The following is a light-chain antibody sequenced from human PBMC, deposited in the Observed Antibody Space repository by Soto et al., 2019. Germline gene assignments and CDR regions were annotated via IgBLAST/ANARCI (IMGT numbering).Light chain of an antibody. Sequence: EIVLTQSPGTLSLSPGERATLSCRASQSLTNNYFAWYQQKPGRALRLLIDGASTRAAGIPARFSGSGSETEFTLTIRSLQSEDFAVYYCHQYNQWPLWTFGQGTKVEI. CDR3: HQYNQWPLWT. CDR1: QSLTNN. V-gene: IGKV3-15*01. J-gene: IGKJ1*01. CDR2: GAS.